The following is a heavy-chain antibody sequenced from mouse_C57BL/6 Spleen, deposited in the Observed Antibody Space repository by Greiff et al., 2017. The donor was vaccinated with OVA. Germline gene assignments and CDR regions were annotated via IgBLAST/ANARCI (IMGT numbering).Heavy chain of an antibody. J-gene: IGHJ1*03. CDR1: GFTFSDYY. Sequence: DVQLVESEGGLVQPGSSMKLSCTASGFTFSDYYMAWVRQVPEKGLEWVANINYDGSSTYYLDSLKSRFIISRDNAKNILYLQMSSLKSEDTATYYCAREDGYYGGWYFDVWGTGTTVTVSS. D-gene: IGHD2-3*01. V-gene: IGHV5-16*01. CDR3: AREDGYYGGWYFDV. CDR2: INYDGSST.